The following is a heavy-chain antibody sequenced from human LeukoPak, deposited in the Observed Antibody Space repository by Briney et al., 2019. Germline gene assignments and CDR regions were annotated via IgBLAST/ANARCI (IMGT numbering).Heavy chain of an antibody. J-gene: IGHJ6*02. V-gene: IGHV3-66*01. Sequence: GGSLRLSCAASGFTVSSNYMSWVRQAPGRGLEWVSVIYSGGSTYYADSVKGRFTISRDNSKNTLFLQMNSLRAGDTAVYYCARDQWLAYYYHGMDVWGQGTTVTVSS. CDR3: ARDQWLAYYYHGMDV. D-gene: IGHD6-19*01. CDR2: IYSGGST. CDR1: GFTVSSNY.